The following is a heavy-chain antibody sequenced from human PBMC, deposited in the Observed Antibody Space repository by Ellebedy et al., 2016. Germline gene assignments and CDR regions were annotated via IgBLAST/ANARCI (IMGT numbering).Heavy chain of an antibody. CDR1: GFTFTTYA. CDR3: AKDGGWRGSDF. D-gene: IGHD6-19*01. V-gene: IGHV3-23*01. CDR2: ILRSGSAI. Sequence: GESLKISXAGSGFTFTTYAMTWVRQAPGKGLEWVSTILRSGSAIFYADSVKGRFTVSRDNSKTVLFLQMNSLRGEDTALYYCAKDGGWRGSDFWGQGTQVTVSS. J-gene: IGHJ4*02.